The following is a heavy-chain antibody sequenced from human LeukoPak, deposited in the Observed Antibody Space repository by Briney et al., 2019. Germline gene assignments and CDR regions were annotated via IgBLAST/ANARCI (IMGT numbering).Heavy chain of an antibody. V-gene: IGHV1-8*01. CDR1: GCTFTNYN. CDR2: INPNSGRA. Sequence: ASVKVSCKASGCTFTNYNIDWVRQATGQGLEWMGWINPNSGRAGCVQKFQGRVNITRDTSISTAYMELSSLRSEDTAVYYCVRVYHDGSFESGNWFDPWGQGTLVTVSS. J-gene: IGHJ5*02. D-gene: IGHD3-22*01. CDR3: VRVYHDGSFESGNWFDP.